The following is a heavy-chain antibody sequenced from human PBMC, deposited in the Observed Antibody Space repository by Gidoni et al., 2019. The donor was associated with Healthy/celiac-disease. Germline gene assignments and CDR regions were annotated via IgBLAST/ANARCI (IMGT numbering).Heavy chain of an antibody. D-gene: IGHD6-13*01. Sequence: QLQLQESGPGLVKPSETLSLTYTVSGGSISSSSYYWGWIRQPPGKGLEWIGSIYYSGSTYYNPSLKSRVTISVDTSKNHFSLKLSSVTAADTAVYYCARHEPAAAGIWGIPSWFDPWGQGTLVTVSS. CDR2: IYYSGST. CDR3: ARHEPAAAGIWGIPSWFDP. V-gene: IGHV4-39*01. CDR1: GGSISSSSYY. J-gene: IGHJ5*02.